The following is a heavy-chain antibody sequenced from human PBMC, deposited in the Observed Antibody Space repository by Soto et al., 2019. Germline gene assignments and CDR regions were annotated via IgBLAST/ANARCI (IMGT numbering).Heavy chain of an antibody. V-gene: IGHV4-59*01. CDR1: GGSTSNYY. CDR3: ARGSNYYYFVS. J-gene: IGHJ4*02. Sequence: QVQLQESGPGLVKPSETLSLTCTVSGGSTSNYYWSWIRQPPGKGLDWIGYVYSSGSTYYNPSLNSRVTISVDASKNQFTLKLSSVTAADTAVYYCARGSNYYYFVSWGQGALVTVSS. D-gene: IGHD3-10*01. CDR2: VYSSGST.